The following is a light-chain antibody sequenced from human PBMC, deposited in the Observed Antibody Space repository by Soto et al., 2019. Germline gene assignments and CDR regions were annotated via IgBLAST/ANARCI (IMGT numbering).Light chain of an antibody. CDR1: SSDVGNYNL. Sequence: QSVLTQPASVSGSPGQSITISCSGTSSDVGNYNLVSWYQQHPGKAPKLMIYEGSQRPSGVSNRFSGSKSGNTASLTISGLQAEDEAHYYWSSYVGSVIFGGGTKLTVL. J-gene: IGLJ2*01. V-gene: IGLV2-23*01. CDR3: SSYVGSVI. CDR2: EGS.